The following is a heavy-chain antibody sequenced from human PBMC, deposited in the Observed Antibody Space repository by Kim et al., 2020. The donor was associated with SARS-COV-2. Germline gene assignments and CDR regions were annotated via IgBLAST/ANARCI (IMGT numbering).Heavy chain of an antibody. CDR2: ISSSGGGT. D-gene: IGHD3-10*01. J-gene: IGHJ6*02. CDR3: AKEAYYYASGNYFRGGMDV. Sequence: GGSLRLSCAASGFTFKNYAMSWVRQAPGKGLEWVSGISSSGGGTYYAASVKGRFTISRDNSKNTQYLQMKSLRAEDTAVYYCAKEAYYYASGNYFRGGMDVWGQGTTVTVSS. V-gene: IGHV3-23*01. CDR1: GFTFKNYA.